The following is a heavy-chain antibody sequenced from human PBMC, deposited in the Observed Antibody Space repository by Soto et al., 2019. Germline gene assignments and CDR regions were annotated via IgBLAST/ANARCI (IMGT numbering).Heavy chain of an antibody. CDR2: ISGSGGST. D-gene: IGHD6-19*01. V-gene: IGHV3-23*01. CDR3: ARENGGTVAGTDYYYYGMDV. Sequence: EVQLLESGGGLVQPGGSPRLSCAASGFTFSSYAMSWVRQAPGKGLEWVSAISGSGGSTYYADSVKGRFTISRDNSKNTLYLQMNSLRAEDTAVYYCARENGGTVAGTDYYYYGMDVWGQGTTVTVSS. J-gene: IGHJ6*02. CDR1: GFTFSSYA.